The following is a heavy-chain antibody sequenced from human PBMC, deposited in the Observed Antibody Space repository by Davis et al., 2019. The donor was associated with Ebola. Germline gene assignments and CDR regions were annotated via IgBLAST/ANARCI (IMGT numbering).Heavy chain of an antibody. CDR2: FIPVYGAA. Sequence: SVPVSCKAPGGTFSRYSIIRVRQAPGQGLEWMGGFIPVYGAANYAQKFQGRVTITADESASTAYRELSSLTSENTAVYYCARVRGYCSSTSCPAYGMDVWGQGTTVTVSS. V-gene: IGHV1-69*13. CDR3: ARVRGYCSSTSCPAYGMDV. D-gene: IGHD2-2*01. CDR1: GGTFSRYS. J-gene: IGHJ6*02.